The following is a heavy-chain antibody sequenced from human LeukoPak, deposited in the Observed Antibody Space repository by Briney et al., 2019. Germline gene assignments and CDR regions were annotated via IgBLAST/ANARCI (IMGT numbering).Heavy chain of an antibody. J-gene: IGHJ4*02. CDR2: MNPNSGNT. Sequence: GASVKVSCKASGYTFTSYDINWVRQATGQGLEWMGWMNPNSGNTGYAQRFQGRVTITRSTSISTAYMELSSLRFEDTAVYYCTRSVRNGHIDYWGQGTLVTVSS. CDR3: TRSVRNGHIDY. D-gene: IGHD2-21*01. CDR1: GYTFTSYD. V-gene: IGHV1-8*03.